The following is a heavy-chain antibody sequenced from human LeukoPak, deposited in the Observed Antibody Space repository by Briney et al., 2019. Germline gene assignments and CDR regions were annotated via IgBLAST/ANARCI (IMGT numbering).Heavy chain of an antibody. CDR3: ARDGVVVVPAATRPFDY. CDR2: ISAYNGNT. CDR1: GYTFTSYG. V-gene: IGHV1-18*01. D-gene: IGHD2-2*01. Sequence: ASVKVSYKASGYTFTSYGISWVRQAPGQGLEWMGWISAYNGNTNYAQKLQGRVTMTTDTSTSTAYTELRSLRSDDTAVYYCARDGVVVVPAATRPFDYWGQGTLVTVSS. J-gene: IGHJ4*02.